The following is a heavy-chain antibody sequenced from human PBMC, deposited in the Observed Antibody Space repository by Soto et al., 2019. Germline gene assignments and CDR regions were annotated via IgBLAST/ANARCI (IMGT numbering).Heavy chain of an antibody. J-gene: IGHJ4*02. V-gene: IGHV3-33*01. D-gene: IGHD3-16*02. CDR3: ARDNQVFGGVIFPSFGFDD. CDR2: IWYKGSNK. CDR1: GVTFSSYG. Sequence: QVQLVGSGGGVVQPGRSLRLSCAASGVTFSSYGMHRVRQAPGKGLEWEAVIWYKGSNKYYADTVKGRFTISRDNSKNTLYLQRNGLRAEDRVGYDGARDNQVFGGVIFPSFGFDDWGQGTLVTVSS.